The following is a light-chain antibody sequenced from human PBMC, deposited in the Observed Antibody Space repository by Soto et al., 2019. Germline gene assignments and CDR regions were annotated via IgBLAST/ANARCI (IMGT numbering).Light chain of an antibody. CDR1: ISNIGAGYG. Sequence: QAVVTQPPSVSGAPGQRVTISCTGSISNIGAGYGVHWYQQLPGTAPKLLIYDNTNRPSGVPDRFSGSKSGSSASLAITGLQAEDETDYYCQSYDSGLSAVVFGGGTQLTVL. CDR3: QSYDSGLSAVV. J-gene: IGLJ2*01. CDR2: DNT. V-gene: IGLV1-40*01.